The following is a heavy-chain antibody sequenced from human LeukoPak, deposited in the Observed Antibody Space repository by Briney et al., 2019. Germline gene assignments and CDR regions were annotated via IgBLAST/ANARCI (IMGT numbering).Heavy chain of an antibody. D-gene: IGHD2-2*01. V-gene: IGHV4-4*07. CDR1: GDSISNYY. Sequence: PSETLSLTCTVSGDSISNYYWNWIRQPAGKGLEWIGRFSSSGSTNYNPSLKSRVTISVDKSKNQVSLKLHSVTAADTAVYYCARGVVPAEINYYYYYMGVWGKGTTVTVSS. CDR2: FSSSGST. CDR3: ARGVVPAEINYYYYYMGV. J-gene: IGHJ6*03.